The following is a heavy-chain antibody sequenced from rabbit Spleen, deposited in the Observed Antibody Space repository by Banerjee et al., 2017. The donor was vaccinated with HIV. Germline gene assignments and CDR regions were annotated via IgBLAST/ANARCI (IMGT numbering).Heavy chain of an antibody. D-gene: IGHD2-1*01. Sequence: QSLEESGGDLVKPGASLTLTCTASGFSFSSSHYMCWVRQAPGKGLEWIGCIYTGDGSAYYANWAKGRFTGSKTSSTTVTLQMTSLTAADTATYFCATGNYGGPIIAGDFPDVFDHWGPGTLVTVS. CDR3: ATGNYGGPIIAGDFPDVFDH. CDR2: IYTGDGSA. V-gene: IGHV1S40*01. J-gene: IGHJ2*01. CDR1: GFSFSSSHY.